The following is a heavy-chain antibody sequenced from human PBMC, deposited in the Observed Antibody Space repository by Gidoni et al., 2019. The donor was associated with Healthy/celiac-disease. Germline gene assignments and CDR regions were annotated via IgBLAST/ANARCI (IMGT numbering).Heavy chain of an antibody. CDR2: IYYSGST. J-gene: IGHJ4*02. D-gene: IGHD5-18*01. V-gene: IGHV4-59*01. CDR3: ARGEDTAMVALDY. Sequence: QVQLQESGQGLVKPSETLSLTGTVYGRPISRYHWSWTRQPPGKGLATIGYIYYSGSTNYNPSLKSRVTISVDTSKNQFSLKLSSVTAADTAVYYCARGEDTAMVALDYWGQGTLVTVSS. CDR1: GRPISRYH.